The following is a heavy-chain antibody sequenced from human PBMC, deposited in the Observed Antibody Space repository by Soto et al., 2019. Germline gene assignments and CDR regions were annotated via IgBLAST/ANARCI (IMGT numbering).Heavy chain of an antibody. D-gene: IGHD7-27*01. CDR1: GFTFSTYG. Sequence: QVQLVESGGGVVQPGRSLRLSCAVSGFTFSTYGMHWVRQGPGKGLEWVAVICYDGSNKFYADSVKGRFTISRDNAKNTVYLQMNRLTAEYTTVYYCAQSGEEANWGQGTLVTVSS. CDR2: ICYDGSNK. J-gene: IGHJ4*02. V-gene: IGHV3-30*18. CDR3: AQSGEEAN.